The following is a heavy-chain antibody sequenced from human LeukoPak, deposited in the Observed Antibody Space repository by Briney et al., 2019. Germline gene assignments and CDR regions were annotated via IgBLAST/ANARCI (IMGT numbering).Heavy chain of an antibody. D-gene: IGHD2-21*01. Sequence: PGGSLRLSCEVSGLTFSNVWMHWVRQAPGQGLVWVSRISTAGSTVYADHVEGRFTISRDNAKNMVYLQMNSLRAEDTAVYYCASFRDTDNWGRGTMVTVSS. CDR1: GLTFSNVW. CDR3: ASFRDTDN. V-gene: IGHV3-74*01. CDR2: ISTAGST. J-gene: IGHJ3*01.